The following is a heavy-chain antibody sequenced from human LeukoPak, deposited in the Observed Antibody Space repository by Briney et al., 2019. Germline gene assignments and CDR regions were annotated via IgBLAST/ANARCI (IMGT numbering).Heavy chain of an antibody. D-gene: IGHD2-2*01. Sequence: GESLKISCKGSGYSFTSYWIGWVRQVPGKGLEWMGIIYPGDSDTRYSPSFQGQVTISADKSISTAYLQWSSLKASDTAMYYCARVLGYCSSTSCYYPYYYYYGMDVWGKGTTVTVSS. CDR1: GYSFTSYW. CDR2: IYPGDSDT. J-gene: IGHJ6*04. CDR3: ARVLGYCSSTSCYYPYYYYYGMDV. V-gene: IGHV5-51*01.